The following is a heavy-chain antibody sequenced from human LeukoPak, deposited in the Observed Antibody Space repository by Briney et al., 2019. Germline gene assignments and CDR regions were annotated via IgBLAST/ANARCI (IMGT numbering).Heavy chain of an antibody. J-gene: IGHJ4*02. V-gene: IGHV4-4*07. D-gene: IGHD4-23*01. CDR1: GGSISSYY. CDR2: IYTSGST. CDR3: ARVNGGNSYYYFDY. Sequence: KPSETLSLTCTVSGGSISSYYWSWIRQPAGKGLEWIGRIYTSGSTNYNPSLKSRVTMSVDTSKNQFSLKLSSVTAADTAVHYCARVNGGNSYYYFDYWGQGTLVTVSS.